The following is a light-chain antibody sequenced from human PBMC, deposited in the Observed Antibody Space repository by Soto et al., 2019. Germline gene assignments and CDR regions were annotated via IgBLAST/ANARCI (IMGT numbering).Light chain of an antibody. CDR2: NVY. CDR1: SSDVGGYNF. Sequence: QSALTQPASVSGSPGQSITISCTGTSSDVGGYNFVSWYQQHPGKAPKLMLYNVYDRPSGISHRCSVSRSGNTASLTISGLQDEDEDHYYCNSYTSSSTLVFGGGTKLTVL. J-gene: IGLJ2*01. V-gene: IGLV2-14*03. CDR3: NSYTSSSTLV.